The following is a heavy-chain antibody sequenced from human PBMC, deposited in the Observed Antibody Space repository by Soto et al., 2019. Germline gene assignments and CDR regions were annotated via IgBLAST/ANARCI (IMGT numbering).Heavy chain of an antibody. J-gene: IGHJ6*02. D-gene: IGHD3-22*01. CDR3: ASGRNYYDSSGHNYYYYYGMDV. Sequence: GASVKVSCKASGGTFSSYAISWVRQAPGQGLEWMGGIIPIFGTANYAQKFQGRVTITADESTSTAYMELSSLRSEDTAVYYCASGRNYYDSSGHNYYYYYGMDVWGQGTTVTVSS. V-gene: IGHV1-69*13. CDR2: IIPIFGTA. CDR1: GGTFSSYA.